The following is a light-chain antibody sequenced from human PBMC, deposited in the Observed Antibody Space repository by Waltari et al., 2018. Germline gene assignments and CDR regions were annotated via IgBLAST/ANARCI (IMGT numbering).Light chain of an antibody. CDR2: YVT. J-gene: IGLJ3*02. V-gene: IGLV2-23*02. Sequence: QSALTQPASVSGSPGQSITIPCTGTSSNIGAYNLVSWSQHHPAQVPELVMHYVTKRPSGISDRFSGSKSGNTASLTISALQADDEADYYCCSYSTSGSWMFGGGTK. CDR3: CSYSTSGSWM. CDR1: SSNIGAYNL.